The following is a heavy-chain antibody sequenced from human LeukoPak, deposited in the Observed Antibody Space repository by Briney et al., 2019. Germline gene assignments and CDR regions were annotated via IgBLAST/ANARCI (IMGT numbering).Heavy chain of an antibody. CDR2: IIPIFGTA. CDR1: GGTFSSYA. D-gene: IGHD6-19*01. J-gene: IGHJ3*02. V-gene: IGHV1-69*05. Sequence: SVKVSCTASGGTFSSYAISWVRQAPGQGLEWMGRIIPIFGTANYAQKFQGRVTITTDESTSTDYMELSSLRSADKAVYYCAVCIAVAPTINAFDIWGQGTMVTVSS. CDR3: AVCIAVAPTINAFDI.